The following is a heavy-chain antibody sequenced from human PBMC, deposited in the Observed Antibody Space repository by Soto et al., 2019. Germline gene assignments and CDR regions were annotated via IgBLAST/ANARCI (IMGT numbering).Heavy chain of an antibody. J-gene: IGHJ4*01. CDR3: ARYSAASGTYYFDY. CDR2: THHSRGT. D-gene: IGHD6-13*01. CDR1: GDSIIGTHW. V-gene: IGHV4-4*02. Sequence: SETLSLTCAVSGDSIIGTHWWSWVRRPPGKGLEFIGETHHSRGTNYNPSLRSRVTMSLDKSKNQLSLILYSVTAADTGVYYCARYSAASGTYYFDYWDQGTLVTVSS.